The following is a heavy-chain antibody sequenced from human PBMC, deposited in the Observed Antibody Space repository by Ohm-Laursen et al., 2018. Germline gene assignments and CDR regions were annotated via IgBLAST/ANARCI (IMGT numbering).Heavy chain of an antibody. Sequence: SLRLSCAASGFTFDDFAMHWVRQAPGKGLEWVSGISWKSGSIDYADSVKGRFTISRDDAKNSLYLQMNSLRPEDTALYYCARGTSGMDVWGQGTTVTVSS. J-gene: IGHJ6*02. CDR3: ARGTSGMDV. CDR1: GFTFDDFA. CDR2: ISWKSGSI. V-gene: IGHV3-9*01. D-gene: IGHD1-14*01.